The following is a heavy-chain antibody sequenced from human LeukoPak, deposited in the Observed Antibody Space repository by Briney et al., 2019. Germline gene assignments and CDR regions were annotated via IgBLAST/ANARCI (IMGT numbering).Heavy chain of an antibody. Sequence: HPGGCLRLSCAASGYTLSSYAMSWVRQAPGKGLEWVSAISGSGDSTYYGDSVKGRFTISRDNSKNTLYLQMNSLRAEDTAVYYCAKTRPLDSSSWSHGDYWGQGTLVTVSS. J-gene: IGHJ4*02. CDR2: ISGSGDST. V-gene: IGHV3-23*01. CDR3: AKTRPLDSSSWSHGDY. D-gene: IGHD6-13*01. CDR1: GYTLSSYA.